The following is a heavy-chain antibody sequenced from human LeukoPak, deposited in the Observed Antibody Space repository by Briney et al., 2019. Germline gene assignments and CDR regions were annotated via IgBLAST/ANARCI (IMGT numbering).Heavy chain of an antibody. CDR3: ARGTSGVYYGSGTFDY. CDR2: IYSSGNI. J-gene: IGHJ4*02. D-gene: IGHD3-10*01. Sequence: PLETLSLTCNVSGDSINSSTYYWAWMRQPPGRGLEWIGSIYSSGNIYKNPSLKSRITISVDTSKNQFSLKLSSVTAADTAVYYCARGTSGVYYGSGTFDYWGQGTLVTVSS. V-gene: IGHV4-39*01. CDR1: GDSINSSTYY.